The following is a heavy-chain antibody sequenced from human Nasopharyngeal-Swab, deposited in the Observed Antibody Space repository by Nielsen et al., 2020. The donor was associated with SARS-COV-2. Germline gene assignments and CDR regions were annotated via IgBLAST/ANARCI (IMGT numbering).Heavy chain of an antibody. CDR3: AKLSVGVPAFFDY. CDR2: ISWNSGSI. V-gene: IGHV3-9*01. D-gene: IGHD1-26*01. Sequence: LKISCSASGFTFDYSAMHWVRQAPGKGLEWVSGISWNSGSIGYADSVKGRFTISRDNAKNSLYLQMNSLRAEDTALYYCAKLSVGVPAFFDYWGQGTLVTVSS. J-gene: IGHJ4*02. CDR1: GFTFDYSA.